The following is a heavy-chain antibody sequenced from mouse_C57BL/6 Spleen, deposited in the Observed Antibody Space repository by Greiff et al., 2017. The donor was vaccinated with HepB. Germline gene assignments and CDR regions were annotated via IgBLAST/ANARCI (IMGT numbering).Heavy chain of an antibody. D-gene: IGHD1-1*01. J-gene: IGHJ2*01. CDR1: GYTFTSYW. CDR3: TISTTVVAPFDY. Sequence: EVQLQQSGTVLARPGASVKMSCKTSGYTFTSYWMHWVKQRPGQGLEWIGAIYPGNSDTSYNQKFKGKAKLTAVTSASTAYMELSSLTNEDSAVYYCTISTTVVAPFDYWGQGTTLTVSS. V-gene: IGHV1-5*01. CDR2: IYPGNSDT.